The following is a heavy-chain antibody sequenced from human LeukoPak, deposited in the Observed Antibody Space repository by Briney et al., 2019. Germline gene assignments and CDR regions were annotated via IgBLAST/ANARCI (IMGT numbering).Heavy chain of an antibody. D-gene: IGHD2-15*01. V-gene: IGHV3-23*01. J-gene: IGHJ3*02. CDR1: GFTFSSYA. Sequence: HAGGSLRLSCAASGFTFSSYAMSWVRQAPGKGLEWVSAISGSGGSTYYADSVKGRFTISRDNSKNTLYLQMNSQRAEDTAVYYCAKVVGYPGAFDIWGQGTMVTVSS. CDR2: ISGSGGST. CDR3: AKVVGYPGAFDI.